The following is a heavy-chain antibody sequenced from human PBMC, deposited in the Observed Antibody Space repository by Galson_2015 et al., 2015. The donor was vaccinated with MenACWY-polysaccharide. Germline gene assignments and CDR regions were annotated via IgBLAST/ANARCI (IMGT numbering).Heavy chain of an antibody. Sequence: SVKVSCKASGYISTNYAMHRVRQAPGQSFEWMGWISAGNGRTEYSQKFQGRVTITRDTSASTAYMEVSSLRSEDTAVYYCARDSENLDYWGQGTLVTVSS. V-gene: IGHV1-3*01. CDR2: ISAGNGRT. CDR3: ARDSENLDY. J-gene: IGHJ4*02. CDR1: GYISTNYA. D-gene: IGHD6-19*01.